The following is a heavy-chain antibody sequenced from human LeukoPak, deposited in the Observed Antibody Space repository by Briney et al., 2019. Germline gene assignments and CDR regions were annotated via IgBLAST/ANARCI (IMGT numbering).Heavy chain of an antibody. D-gene: IGHD6-13*01. CDR1: GFTVSSNY. V-gene: IGHV3-53*01. CDR2: IYSGGST. J-gene: IGHJ3*02. Sequence: GGSLRLSCAASGFTVSSNYMSWVRQAPGKGLEWVSVIYSGGSTYFADSVKGRFTISRDNSKNTLYLQMNSLRAEDTAVYYCASSSSRYDAFDIWGQGTMVTVSS. CDR3: ASSSSRYDAFDI.